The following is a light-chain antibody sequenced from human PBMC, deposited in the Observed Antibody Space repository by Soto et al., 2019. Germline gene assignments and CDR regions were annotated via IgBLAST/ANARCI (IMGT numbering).Light chain of an antibody. Sequence: QSALTQPASVSGSPGQSITISCTGTSSDVGGYNYVSWYQQHPGKAPKLIIYEVSNRPSGVSNRFSGSKSVNSASLTISGLQAEYEADYYCSSYTSSITLWVFGGGTKVTVL. J-gene: IGLJ3*02. V-gene: IGLV2-14*01. CDR2: EVS. CDR3: SSYTSSITLWV. CDR1: SSDVGGYNY.